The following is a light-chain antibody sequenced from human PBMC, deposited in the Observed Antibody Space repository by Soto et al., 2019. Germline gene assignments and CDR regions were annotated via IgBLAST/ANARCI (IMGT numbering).Light chain of an antibody. CDR1: SSDVGAYNR. V-gene: IGLV2-18*02. CDR2: EVN. J-gene: IGLJ3*02. CDR3: SSFTRSSTWV. Sequence: QSALTKPPSVSGSPGQSVTISCTGTSSDVGAYNRVSWYQQSPGTAPKLMIYEVNNRPSGVPDRFSGSKSGNTASLTISGLQAEDEADYYCSSFTRSSTWVFGGGTKLTVL.